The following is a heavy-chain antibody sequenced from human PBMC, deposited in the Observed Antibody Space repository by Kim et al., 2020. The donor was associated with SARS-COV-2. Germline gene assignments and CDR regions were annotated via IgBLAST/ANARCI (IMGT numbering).Heavy chain of an antibody. CDR1: GGSFSGYY. Sequence: SETLSLTCAVYGGSFSGYYWSWIRQPPGKGLEWIGEINHSGSTNYNPSLKSRVTISVDTSKNQFSLKLSSVTAADTAVYYCARVPLFWQQGWFDPWGQGTLVTVSS. CDR2: INHSGST. D-gene: IGHD3-9*01. V-gene: IGHV4-34*01. CDR3: ARVPLFWQQGWFDP. J-gene: IGHJ5*02.